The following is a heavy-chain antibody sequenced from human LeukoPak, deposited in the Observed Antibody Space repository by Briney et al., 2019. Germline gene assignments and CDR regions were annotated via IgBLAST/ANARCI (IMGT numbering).Heavy chain of an antibody. CDR1: GYTFTGYY. CDR3: ARVPSGWYFDY. V-gene: IGHV1-2*02. D-gene: IGHD6-19*01. CDR2: INPDSGGT. J-gene: IGHJ4*02. Sequence: ASVKVSCKASGYTFTGYYIHWVRQAPGQGLEWMGWINPDSGGTNYAQKFQGRVTMTRDTPISTAYMELCRLRSDDTAVYYCARVPSGWYFDYWGQGTLVTVSS.